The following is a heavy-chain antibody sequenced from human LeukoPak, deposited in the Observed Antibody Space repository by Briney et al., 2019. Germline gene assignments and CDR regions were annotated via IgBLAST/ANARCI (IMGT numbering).Heavy chain of an antibody. J-gene: IGHJ6*03. CDR2: ISGSGSST. Sequence: GGSLRLSCAASGFTFSSYAMSWVRQAPGKGLEWVSAISGSGSSTYYADSVKDRFTISRDNSKNTLYLQMNSLRAEGTAVYYCAKGPSSGRPYDMDVWGKGTTVTVSS. CDR3: AKGPSSGRPYDMDV. CDR1: GFTFSSYA. V-gene: IGHV3-23*01. D-gene: IGHD6-19*01.